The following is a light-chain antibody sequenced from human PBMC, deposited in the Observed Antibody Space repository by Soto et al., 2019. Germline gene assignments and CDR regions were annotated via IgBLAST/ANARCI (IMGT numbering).Light chain of an antibody. V-gene: IGKV1-5*01. CDR3: QHYNSYSWT. Sequence: MTQSPSTLSASVGERVTLTCRASQSISVWLAWYQQKPGKAPKVLIYDASRLESGVPSRFSGSGSGTEFTLTISSLQPADFATYYCQHYNSYSWTFGQGTKVDIK. CDR2: DAS. J-gene: IGKJ1*01. CDR1: QSISVW.